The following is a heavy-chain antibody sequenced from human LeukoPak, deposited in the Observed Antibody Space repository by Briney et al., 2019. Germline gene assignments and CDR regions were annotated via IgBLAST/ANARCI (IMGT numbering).Heavy chain of an antibody. D-gene: IGHD2-21*02. CDR2: ISAYNGNT. Sequence: GASVKVSCKASGYTFTSYGISWVRQAPGQGLEWMGWISAYNGNTNYAQKLQGRVTMTTDTSTSTAYMELRSLRSDDTAVYYCARDDLVVTASRDVEGAYYYGMDVWGQGTTVTVSS. J-gene: IGHJ6*02. V-gene: IGHV1-18*01. CDR1: GYTFTSYG. CDR3: ARDDLVVTASRDVEGAYYYGMDV.